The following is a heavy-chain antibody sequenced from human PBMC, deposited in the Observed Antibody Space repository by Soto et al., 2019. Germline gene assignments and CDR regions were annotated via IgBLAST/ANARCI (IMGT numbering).Heavy chain of an antibody. CDR3: AKELDYDILTGYYGSSDY. CDR1: GFTFSSYG. D-gene: IGHD3-9*01. J-gene: IGHJ4*02. V-gene: IGHV3-30*18. Sequence: QVQLVESGGGVVQPGRSLRLSCAASGFTFSSYGMHWVRQAPGKGLEWVAVISYDGSNKYYADSVKGRFTISRDNSKNTLYLQMNSLRHEDTAVYYCAKELDYDILTGYYGSSDYWGQGTLVTVSS. CDR2: ISYDGSNK.